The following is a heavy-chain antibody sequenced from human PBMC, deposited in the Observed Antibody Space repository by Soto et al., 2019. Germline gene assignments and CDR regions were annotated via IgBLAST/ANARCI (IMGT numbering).Heavy chain of an antibody. Sequence: PAGSLRLSCAASGFTFSSYSMNWVRQAPGKGLEWVSSISSSSSYIYYADSVKGRFTISRDNAKNSLYLQMNSLRAEDTAVYYCARDPVDIVVVPAAPRYYYYGMDVWGQGTTVTVSS. CDR1: GFTFSSYS. J-gene: IGHJ6*02. CDR3: ARDPVDIVVVPAAPRYYYYGMDV. D-gene: IGHD2-2*03. CDR2: ISSSSSYI. V-gene: IGHV3-21*01.